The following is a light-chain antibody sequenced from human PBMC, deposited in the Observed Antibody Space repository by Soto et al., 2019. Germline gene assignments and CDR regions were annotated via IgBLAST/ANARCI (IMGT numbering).Light chain of an antibody. Sequence: QSVLTQPVSVSGSPGQSSTISCSGTSSDVGAYNYVSWYQQHPDKAPKLMIYEVTTRPSGVSDRFSGSKSGNTASLTISGLQAEDEADYHCSSYSSNSTLYVFGTGTKVTVL. J-gene: IGLJ1*01. CDR3: SSYSSNSTLYV. V-gene: IGLV2-14*01. CDR1: SSDVGAYNY. CDR2: EVT.